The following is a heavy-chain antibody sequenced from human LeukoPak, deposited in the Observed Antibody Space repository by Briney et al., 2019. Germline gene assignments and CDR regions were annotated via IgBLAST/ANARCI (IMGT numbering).Heavy chain of an antibody. CDR2: KSYDGSNK. V-gene: IGHV3-30-3*01. CDR3: ARVGYIDEGIDY. CDR1: GFTFSSYA. D-gene: IGHD5-24*01. Sequence: GGSLRLSCAASGFTFSSYAMHWVRQAPGKGLEWVAVKSYDGSNKYYADSVKGRFTISRDNSKNTLYLQMNSLRAEDTAVYYCARVGYIDEGIDYWGQGTLVTVSS. J-gene: IGHJ4*02.